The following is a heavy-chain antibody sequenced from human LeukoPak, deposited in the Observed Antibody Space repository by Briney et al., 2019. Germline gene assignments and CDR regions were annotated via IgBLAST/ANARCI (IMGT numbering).Heavy chain of an antibody. CDR2: IIPIFGTA. CDR1: GYTFTSYD. D-gene: IGHD2-15*01. J-gene: IGHJ4*02. V-gene: IGHV1-69*13. CDR3: ARLGYCSGGSCSDY. Sequence: ASVKVSCKASGYTFTSYDINWVRQATGQGLEWMGGIIPIFGTANYAQKFQGRVTITADESTSTAYMELSSLRSEDTAVYYCARLGYCSGGSCSDYWGQGTLVTVSS.